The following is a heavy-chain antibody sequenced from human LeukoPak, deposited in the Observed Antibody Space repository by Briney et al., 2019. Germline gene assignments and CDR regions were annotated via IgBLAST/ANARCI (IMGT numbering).Heavy chain of an antibody. D-gene: IGHD7-27*01. CDR2: IYYSGST. Sequence: SETLSLTCTVSGGSISSYYWSWIRQPPGKGLERIGYIYYSGSTNYNPSLKSRVTISVDTSKNQFSLKLSSVTAADTAVYYCARSSRTGEKAFDYWGQGTLVTVSS. J-gene: IGHJ4*02. V-gene: IGHV4-59*01. CDR3: ARSSRTGEKAFDY. CDR1: GGSISSYY.